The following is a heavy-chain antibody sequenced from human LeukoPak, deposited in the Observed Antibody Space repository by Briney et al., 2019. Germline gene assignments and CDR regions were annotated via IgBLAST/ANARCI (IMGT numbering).Heavy chain of an antibody. CDR2: IGRAGDT. J-gene: IGHJ3*02. CDR3: AGQARPGSAEGAFDI. CDR1: GFSFNAYD. D-gene: IGHD2-2*01. Sequence: GGSLRLSCAAAGFSFNAYDMHWVRQATGRGLEWVSYIGRAGDTYYAGSVKGRFTISRENAKNSFYLQMNSLRAGDTAVYYCAGQARPGSAEGAFDIWGQGTMVTVSS. V-gene: IGHV3-13*04.